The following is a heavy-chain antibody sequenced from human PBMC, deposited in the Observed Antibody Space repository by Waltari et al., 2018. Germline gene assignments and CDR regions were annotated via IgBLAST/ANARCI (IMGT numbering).Heavy chain of an antibody. J-gene: IGHJ6*02. V-gene: IGHV1-69*02. D-gene: IGHD4-17*01. CDR1: GGTFSSYT. CDR3: ARSTVTRNYYYYGMDV. CDR2: IIPILGIA. Sequence: QVQLVQSGAEVKKPGSSVKVSCKASGGTFSSYTISWVRQAPGQGLEWMGRIIPILGIANYAQKFQGRVTITADKSTSTAYMELSSLRSEDTAVYYCARSTVTRNYYYYGMDVWGQGTTVTVSS.